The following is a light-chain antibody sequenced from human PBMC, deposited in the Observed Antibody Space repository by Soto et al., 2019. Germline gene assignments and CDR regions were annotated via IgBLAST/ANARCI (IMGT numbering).Light chain of an antibody. J-gene: IGKJ2*01. CDR1: RSVGTT. CDR3: QQYNNWPDMYT. CDR2: AAS. V-gene: IGKV3-15*01. Sequence: EMVMTQSPATLSVSPGDRVILSCRASRSVGTTLAWYQQKPGQAPRLLIYAASTRATGIPARFSGSGSGTDFTLTISSLQSEDFAVYYCQQYNNWPDMYTFGQGTKLEIK.